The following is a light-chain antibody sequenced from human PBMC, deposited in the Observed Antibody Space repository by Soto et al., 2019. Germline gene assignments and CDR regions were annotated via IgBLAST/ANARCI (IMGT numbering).Light chain of an antibody. CDR2: LGS. Sequence: DVVMTQSPLSLPVTPGEPASISCRSSQSLLHSNGYNYLDWYLQKPGQSPQLLIYLGSNRASGVPDRFSGSGSGTDFTLKISRVEAGDVGVYYCMQALQTPGTFGPGTKVDIK. V-gene: IGKV2-28*01. CDR1: QSLLHSNGYNY. J-gene: IGKJ3*01. CDR3: MQALQTPGT.